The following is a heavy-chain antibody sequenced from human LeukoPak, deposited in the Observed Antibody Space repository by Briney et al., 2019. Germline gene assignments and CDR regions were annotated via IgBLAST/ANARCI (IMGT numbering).Heavy chain of an antibody. Sequence: ASVKVSCKASGGTFSSYAISWVRQAPGQGLEWMGRIIPILGIANYAQKFQGRVTITADKSTSTAYMELSSLRSEDTAVYYCATSSCSSTSCYTAVFDYWGQGTLVTVSS. J-gene: IGHJ4*02. CDR3: ATSSCSSTSCYTAVFDY. CDR2: IIPILGIA. V-gene: IGHV1-69*04. D-gene: IGHD2-2*02. CDR1: GGTFSSYA.